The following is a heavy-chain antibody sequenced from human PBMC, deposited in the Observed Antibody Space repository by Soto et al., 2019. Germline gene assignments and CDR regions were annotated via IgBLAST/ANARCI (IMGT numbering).Heavy chain of an antibody. CDR1: GGSISSYY. D-gene: IGHD7-27*01. CDR3: ARHSGDWDAFDI. CDR2: IYYSGST. J-gene: IGHJ3*02. V-gene: IGHV4-59*08. Sequence: SETLSLTCTVSGGSISSYYWSWIRQPPGKGLEWIGYIYYSGSTNYNPSLKSRVTISVDTSKNQFSLKLSSVTAADTAVYYCARHSGDWDAFDIWGQGTMVTVSS.